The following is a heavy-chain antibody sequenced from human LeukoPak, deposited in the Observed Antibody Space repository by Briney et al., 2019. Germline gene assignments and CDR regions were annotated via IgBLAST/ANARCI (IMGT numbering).Heavy chain of an antibody. D-gene: IGHD3-3*01. CDR1: GFTFSDYY. V-gene: IGHV3-11*04. CDR2: ITSSGSTI. Sequence: GGSLRLSCAASGFTFSDYYMNWIRQAPGKGLEWVSYITSSGSTIYYADSVKSRFTISRDNAKNTLYLQMSSLRAEDTAVFYCARGLGDFPYYYYYMDVWGKGTTVTVSS. CDR3: ARGLGDFPYYYYYMDV. J-gene: IGHJ6*03.